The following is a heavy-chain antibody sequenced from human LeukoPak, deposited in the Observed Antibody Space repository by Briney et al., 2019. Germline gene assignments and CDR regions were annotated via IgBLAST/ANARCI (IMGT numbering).Heavy chain of an antibody. CDR1: GGSISSSSYY. Sequence: SETLSLSCTVSGGSISSSSYYWGWIRQSPGKGLEWIGSIYYSGSTYYNPSLKSRVTISVDTSKNQFSLKLSSVTAADTAVYYCATRITPYYFDFWGQGTLVTVSS. V-gene: IGHV4-39*01. CDR2: IYYSGST. D-gene: IGHD2-15*01. CDR3: ATRITPYYFDF. J-gene: IGHJ4*02.